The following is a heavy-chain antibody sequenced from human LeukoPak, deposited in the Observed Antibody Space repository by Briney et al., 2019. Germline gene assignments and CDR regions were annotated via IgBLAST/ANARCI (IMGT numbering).Heavy chain of an antibody. D-gene: IGHD1-26*01. J-gene: IGHJ4*02. CDR2: IIPIFGTA. V-gene: IGHV1-69*05. Sequence: SVKVSCKASGGTFSSYAISWVRQAPGQGLEWMGGIIPIFGTANYAQKFQGRVTITTDESTSTAYMELSSLRSEDTAVYYCAREGGSYYFGFDYWGQGTLVTVSS. CDR1: GGTFSSYA. CDR3: AREGGSYYFGFDY.